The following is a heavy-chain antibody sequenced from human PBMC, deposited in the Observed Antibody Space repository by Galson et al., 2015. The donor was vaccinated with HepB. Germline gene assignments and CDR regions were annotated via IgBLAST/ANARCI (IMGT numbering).Heavy chain of an antibody. V-gene: IGHV3-33*01. CDR2: IWYDGSNK. CDR1: GFTFSSYG. CDR3: ARDVGATTGWVDY. J-gene: IGHJ4*02. Sequence: SLRLSCAASGFTFSSYGMHWVRQAPGKGLEWVAVIWYDGSNKYYADSVKGRFTISRDNSKNTLYLQMNSLRAEDTAMYYCARDVGATTGWVDYWGQGTLVTVSS. D-gene: IGHD1-26*01.